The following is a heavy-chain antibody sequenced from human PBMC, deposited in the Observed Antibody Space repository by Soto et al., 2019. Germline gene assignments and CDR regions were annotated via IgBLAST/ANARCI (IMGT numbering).Heavy chain of an antibody. D-gene: IGHD1-7*01. Sequence: EVQLVESGGGLVQPGGSLRLSCAASGFTFTVYWMSWVRQAPGKGLEWVANIKQDVSEKHYLDSVKGRFTISRDNAKNSVFLQMNSLRAEDTAVYYCARDEGTRWGQGTLVTVSS. CDR3: ARDEGTR. CDR1: GFTFTVYW. CDR2: IKQDVSEK. V-gene: IGHV3-7*05. J-gene: IGHJ4*02.